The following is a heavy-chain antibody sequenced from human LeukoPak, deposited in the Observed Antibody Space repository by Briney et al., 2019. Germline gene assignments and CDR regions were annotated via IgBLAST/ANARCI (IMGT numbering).Heavy chain of an antibody. V-gene: IGHV1-18*01. D-gene: IGHD3-22*01. CDR3: ARDLDVTMIVVLPSSDWYFDL. J-gene: IGHJ2*01. CDR2: ISAYNGNT. CDR1: GYTFTSYG. Sequence: ASVKVSCKAPGYTFTSYGISWVRQAPGQGLEWMGWISAYNGNTNYAQKLQGRVAMTTDTSTSTAYMELRSLRSEDTAVYYCARDLDVTMIVVLPSSDWYFDLWGRGTLVTVSS.